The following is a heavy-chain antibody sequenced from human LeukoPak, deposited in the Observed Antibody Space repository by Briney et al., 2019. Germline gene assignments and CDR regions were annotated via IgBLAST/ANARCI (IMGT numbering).Heavy chain of an antibody. CDR3: ARGADTGSYGSLVYFDY. J-gene: IGHJ4*02. CDR1: GGSISGYY. V-gene: IGHV4-59*01. D-gene: IGHD3-16*01. CDR2: IHHTGNA. Sequence: KPSETLSLTCIVSGGSISGYYWSWIRQPPGKGLEWIGYIHHTGNANYNPSLKSRVTMSVDTSKNQFSLKLISVTAADTAVYFCARGADTGSYGSLVYFDYWGQGTLVTVSS.